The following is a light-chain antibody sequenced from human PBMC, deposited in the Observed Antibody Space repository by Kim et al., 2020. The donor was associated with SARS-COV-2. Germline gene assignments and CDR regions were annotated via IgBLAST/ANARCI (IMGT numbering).Light chain of an antibody. CDR2: GAS. V-gene: IGKV3-20*01. CDR3: QQYGTSPLT. J-gene: IGKJ4*01. Sequence: SPGERATLACRASQSVSSSYLAWYQQTPGQAPRLLIYGASSRATGIPDRFSGSGSGTDFTLTISRLEPEDVAVYYCQQYGTSPLTFGGGTKVEIK. CDR1: QSVSSSY.